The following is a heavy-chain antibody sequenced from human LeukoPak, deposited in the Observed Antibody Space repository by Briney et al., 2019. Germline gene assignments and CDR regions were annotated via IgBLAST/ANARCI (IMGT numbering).Heavy chain of an antibody. Sequence: GGSLRLSCAASGCTFDDYAMHWVRQAPGKGLEWVSLISWDGGSTYYADSVKGRFTISRDNSKNSLYLQMNSLRAEDTALYYSAKDIAAVAGTTSNFQHWGQGTLVTVSS. V-gene: IGHV3-43D*03. D-gene: IGHD6-19*01. CDR2: ISWDGGST. CDR3: AKDIAAVAGTTSNFQH. J-gene: IGHJ1*01. CDR1: GCTFDDYA.